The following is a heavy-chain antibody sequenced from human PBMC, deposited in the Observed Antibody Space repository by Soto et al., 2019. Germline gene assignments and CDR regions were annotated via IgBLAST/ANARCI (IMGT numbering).Heavy chain of an antibody. CDR1: GYSFTSYW. Sequence: RGESLKISCNGSGYSFTSYWIGWVRQMPGKGLEWMGIIYPGDSDTRYSPSFQGQVTISADKSISTAYLQWSSLKASDTAMYYCARQRYSGYDFYYYYGMDVWGQGTTVTVSS. CDR2: IYPGDSDT. CDR3: ARQRYSGYDFYYYYGMDV. V-gene: IGHV5-51*01. D-gene: IGHD5-12*01. J-gene: IGHJ6*02.